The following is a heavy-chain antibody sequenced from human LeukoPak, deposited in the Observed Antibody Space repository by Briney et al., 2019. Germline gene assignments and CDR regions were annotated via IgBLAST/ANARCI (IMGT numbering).Heavy chain of an antibody. D-gene: IGHD4-11*01. Sequence: PGGSPRLSCGASGFTFSSYAMSWVRQAPGKGLEWVSTISGSGGSTYYADSVKGRFTISRDNSKNTLYLQMNSLRAEDTAVYYCAKGTVTCSSVDAFDIWGQGTMVTVSS. J-gene: IGHJ3*02. CDR1: GFTFSSYA. CDR3: AKGTVTCSSVDAFDI. V-gene: IGHV3-23*01. CDR2: ISGSGGST.